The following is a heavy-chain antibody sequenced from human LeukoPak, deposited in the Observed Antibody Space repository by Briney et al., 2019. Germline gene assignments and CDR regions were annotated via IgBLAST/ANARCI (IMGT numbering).Heavy chain of an antibody. J-gene: IGHJ4*02. V-gene: IGHV4-4*02. D-gene: IGHD6-13*01. CDR1: GGSISSNNW. Sequence: PSETLSLTCAVSGGSISSNNWWGWVRQPPGKGLEWIGEIYHSGSPNYNPSLKSRVTISVDKSRNHFSLNLSSVTAADTAVYYCAREGGSSSWYDYWGQGTLVTVSS. CDR3: AREGGSSSWYDY. CDR2: IYHSGSP.